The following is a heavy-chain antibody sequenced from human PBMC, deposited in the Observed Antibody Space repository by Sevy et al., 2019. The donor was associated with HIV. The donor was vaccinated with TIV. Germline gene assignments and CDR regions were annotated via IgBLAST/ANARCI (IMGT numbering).Heavy chain of an antibody. CDR2: FYYSGST. CDR1: GGSFTSSTYY. D-gene: IGHD7-27*01. J-gene: IGHJ4*02. CDR3: ARPDLNWGYHY. Sequence: SETLSLTCTVSGGSFTSSTYYWGWVRQPPGKGLEWIGSFYYSGSTHYNPSLKSRVTISVDTSKNQFSLKLSSVTAADTAVYYCARPDLNWGYHYWGQGTLVTVSS. V-gene: IGHV4-39*01.